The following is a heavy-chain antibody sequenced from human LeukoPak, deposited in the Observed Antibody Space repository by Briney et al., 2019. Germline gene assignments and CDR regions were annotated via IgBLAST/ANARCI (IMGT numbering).Heavy chain of an antibody. CDR1: GGSISSSNW. D-gene: IGHD1-26*01. V-gene: IGHV4-4*02. CDR2: IYHSGST. Sequence: SETLSLTCAVSGGSISSSNWWSWVRQPPGKGLEWIGEIYHSGSTNYNPSLKSRVSMSVDKSKNQFSLKLGSATAADTAVYFCARGSGSYYSGAFNIWGQGTMVTVSS. J-gene: IGHJ3*02. CDR3: ARGSGSYYSGAFNI.